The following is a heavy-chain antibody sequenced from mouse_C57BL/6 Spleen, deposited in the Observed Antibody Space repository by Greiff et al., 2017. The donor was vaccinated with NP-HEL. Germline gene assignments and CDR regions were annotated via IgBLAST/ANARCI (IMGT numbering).Heavy chain of an antibody. Sequence: QVQLMQSDAELVQPGASVKLSCTVSGYTFTDHTIHWLQQRPEQGLEWIGYIYPRDGSTKYNEKFKGKATLTADKSSSTAYMQLNSLTSEDSAVYFCARNYYGNHADFDYWGQGTTLTVSS. CDR2: IYPRDGST. J-gene: IGHJ2*01. CDR3: ARNYYGNHADFDY. CDR1: GYTFTDHT. V-gene: IGHV1-78*01. D-gene: IGHD2-1*01.